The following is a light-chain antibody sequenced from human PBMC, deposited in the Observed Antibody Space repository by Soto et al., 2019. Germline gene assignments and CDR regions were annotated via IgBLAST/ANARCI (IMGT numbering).Light chain of an antibody. CDR1: QSVRPNF. J-gene: IGKJ2*01. Sequence: EIVLTQSPGTLSLSPGERVTLSCRASQSVRPNFLAWYQQKPGQAPRLLIYGTSSRATGIPDRFSGSGSGTDFTLTISRLEPDDFAVYYCQQYGNSPKTFGQGTKLEIK. CDR2: GTS. CDR3: QQYGNSPKT. V-gene: IGKV3-20*01.